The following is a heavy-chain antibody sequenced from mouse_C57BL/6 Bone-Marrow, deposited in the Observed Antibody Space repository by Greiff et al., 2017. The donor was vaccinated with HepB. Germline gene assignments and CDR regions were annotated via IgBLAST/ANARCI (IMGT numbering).Heavy chain of an antibody. Sequence: EVKLVESGGGLVKPGGSLKLSCAASGFTFSSYAMSWVRQTPEKRLEWVATISDGGSYTYYPDNVKGRFTISRDNAKNNLYLQMSHLKSEDTAMYYCARVRQLRLAWFAYWGQGTLVTVSA. J-gene: IGHJ3*01. CDR2: ISDGGSYT. CDR1: GFTFSSYA. D-gene: IGHD3-2*02. CDR3: ARVRQLRLAWFAY. V-gene: IGHV5-4*03.